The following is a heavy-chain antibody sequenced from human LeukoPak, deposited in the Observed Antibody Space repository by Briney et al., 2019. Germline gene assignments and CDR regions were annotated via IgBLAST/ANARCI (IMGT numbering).Heavy chain of an antibody. D-gene: IGHD3-10*01. V-gene: IGHV3-21*01. Sequence: ETLSLTCTVSGGSISSYYWSWIRQPPGKGLEWVSSISSSSSYIYYADSVKGRFTISRDNAKNSLYLQMNSLRAEDTAVYYCAREYYYGSGSSFDYWGQGTLVTVSS. CDR1: GGSISSYY. CDR3: AREYYYGSGSSFDY. CDR2: ISSSSSYI. J-gene: IGHJ4*02.